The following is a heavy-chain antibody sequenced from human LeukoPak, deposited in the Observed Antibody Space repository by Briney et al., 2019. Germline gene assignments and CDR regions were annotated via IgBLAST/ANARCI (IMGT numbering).Heavy chain of an antibody. Sequence: SETLSLTCAVSGGSISSSNWWSWVRQPPGKGLEWIGEIYHSGSTNYNPSLKSRVTISVDKSKNQFSLKLSSVTAADTAVYYCARESRFWEWLAQTQGYYFDYWGQGTLVTVSS. D-gene: IGHD3-3*01. V-gene: IGHV4-4*02. J-gene: IGHJ4*02. CDR2: IYHSGST. CDR3: ARESRFWEWLAQTQGYYFDY. CDR1: GGSISSSNW.